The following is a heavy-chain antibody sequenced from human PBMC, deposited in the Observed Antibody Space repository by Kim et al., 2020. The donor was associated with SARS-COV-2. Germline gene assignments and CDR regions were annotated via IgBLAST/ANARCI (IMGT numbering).Heavy chain of an antibody. J-gene: IGHJ3*02. CDR1: GFTFSSYA. CDR2: ISGSGGST. V-gene: IGHV3-23*01. CDR3: ANSLTDEYSSLTDPPGAFDI. D-gene: IGHD6-6*01. Sequence: GGSLRLSCAASGFTFSSYAMSWVRQAPGKGLEWVSAISGSGGSTYYADSVKGRFTISRDNSKNTLYLQMNSLRAEDTAVYYCANSLTDEYSSLTDPPGAFDIWGQGTMVTVSS.